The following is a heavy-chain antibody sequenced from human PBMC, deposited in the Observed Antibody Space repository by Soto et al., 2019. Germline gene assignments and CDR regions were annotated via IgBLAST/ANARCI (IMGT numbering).Heavy chain of an antibody. Sequence: LRLSCAASGFTFSSYAMSWVRQAPGKGLEWVSAISGSGGSTYYADSVKGRFTISRDNSKNTLYLQMNSLRAEDTAVYYCAKNYYDSSGYFDYWGQGTLVTVSS. V-gene: IGHV3-23*01. CDR2: ISGSGGST. CDR3: AKNYYDSSGYFDY. J-gene: IGHJ4*02. CDR1: GFTFSSYA. D-gene: IGHD3-22*01.